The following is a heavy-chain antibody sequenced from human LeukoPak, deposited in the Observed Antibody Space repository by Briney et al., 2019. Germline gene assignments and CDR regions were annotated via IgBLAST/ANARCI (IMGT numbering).Heavy chain of an antibody. Sequence: ASVKVSCKASAYTFTSYNINWVRQATGQGLEWMGWMNPNSGNTGYAQKFQGRVTMTRNTSISTAYMELSSLTSEDTAVYYFARPYGSGILGRFDPWGQGTLVTVSS. V-gene: IGHV1-8*01. CDR2: MNPNSGNT. CDR1: AYTFTSYN. J-gene: IGHJ5*02. D-gene: IGHD3-10*01. CDR3: ARPYGSGILGRFDP.